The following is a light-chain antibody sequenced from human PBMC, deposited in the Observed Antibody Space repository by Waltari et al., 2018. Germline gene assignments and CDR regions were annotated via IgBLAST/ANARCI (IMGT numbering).Light chain of an antibody. CDR1: SRDVAFYNY. CDR3: NSYTGSSSWM. J-gene: IGLJ3*02. CDR2: DVS. V-gene: IGLV2-14*01. Sequence: QSALTQPTPVSGSPGQSVTISCTGTSRDVAFYNYVSWYQQYPGKVPQLLIYDVSDRPSGVSSRFSGSKSGNTASLTISGLQADDEADYYCNSYTGSSSWMFGGGTKLTVL.